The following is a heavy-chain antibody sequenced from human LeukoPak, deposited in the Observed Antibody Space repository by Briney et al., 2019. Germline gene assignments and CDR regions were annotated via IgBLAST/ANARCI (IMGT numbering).Heavy chain of an antibody. CDR1: GFTFSSYG. D-gene: IGHD2-21*02. Sequence: QPGRSLRLSCAASGFTFSSYGMHWVRQAPGKGLEWVSNINEDGGITNYAGSVKGRFTISRDNAKDTLFLQMNSLRVEDTALYYCARDVRGDRDSWGQGTLVTVSS. CDR3: ARDVRGDRDS. CDR2: INEDGGIT. V-gene: IGHV3-74*01. J-gene: IGHJ4*02.